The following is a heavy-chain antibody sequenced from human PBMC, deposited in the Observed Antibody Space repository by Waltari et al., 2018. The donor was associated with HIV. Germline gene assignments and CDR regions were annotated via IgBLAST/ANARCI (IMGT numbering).Heavy chain of an antibody. J-gene: IGHJ6*02. CDR3: ARDKMFDYDSVGNEFWGNYYVMDV. D-gene: IGHD3-22*01. CDR2: IYHRGSP. CDR1: GGTVRSDY. Sequence: QVQLHESGPGLMKPSETLSLNCTVSGGTVRSDYWSWVRLSSGKGLEWIGYIYHRGSPSYNPSLKSRASISMDAARRQISLKLTSVTVADTAIYYCARDKMFDYDSVGNEFWGNYYVMDVWGQGTKVIVSS. V-gene: IGHV4-59*02.